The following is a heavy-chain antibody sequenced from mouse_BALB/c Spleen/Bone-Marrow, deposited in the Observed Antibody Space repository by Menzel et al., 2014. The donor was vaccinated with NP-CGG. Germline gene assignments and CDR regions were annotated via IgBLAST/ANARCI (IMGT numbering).Heavy chain of an antibody. CDR3: ARDMGGLLFDS. D-gene: IGHD1-1*01. J-gene: IGHJ2*01. Sequence: EVKLVEPGGGLVQPGGSLRLSCATSGFTFSDYYMNWVRQPPGKALEWLAFIRNKAYGYTTEYSASVKGRFTISRDNSQNILYLQMNTLRAEDSATYYCARDMGGLLFDSWGQGTTLSVSS. V-gene: IGHV7-3*02. CDR2: IRNKAYGYTT. CDR1: GFTFSDYY.